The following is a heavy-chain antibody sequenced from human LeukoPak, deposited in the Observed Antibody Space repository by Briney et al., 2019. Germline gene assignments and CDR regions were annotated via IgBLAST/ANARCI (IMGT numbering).Heavy chain of an antibody. Sequence: SQTLSLTCTVSGGSISSGGYYWSWVRQPPGKGLEWIGYIYHSGSTYYNPSLKSRVTISVDRSKNQFSLKLSSVTAADTDVYYCARGPYSNIDYWGQGTLVTVSS. J-gene: IGHJ4*02. CDR2: IYHSGST. D-gene: IGHD4-11*01. V-gene: IGHV4-30-2*01. CDR3: ARGPYSNIDY. CDR1: GGSISSGGYY.